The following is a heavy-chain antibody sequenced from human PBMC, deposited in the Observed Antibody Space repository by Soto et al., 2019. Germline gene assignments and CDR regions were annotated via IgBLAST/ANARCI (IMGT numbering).Heavy chain of an antibody. J-gene: IGHJ6*04. CDR2: INAGNGNT. Sequence: ASVKVSCKASGYTFTSYAMHWVRQAPGQRLEWMGWINAGNGNTKYSQKFQGRVTITRDTSASTAYMELSSLRSEDTAVYYCATLTTVTTGKDYYSGMDVWGKGTTVTVSS. CDR1: GYTFTSYA. CDR3: ATLTTVTTGKDYYSGMDV. V-gene: IGHV1-3*01. D-gene: IGHD4-4*01.